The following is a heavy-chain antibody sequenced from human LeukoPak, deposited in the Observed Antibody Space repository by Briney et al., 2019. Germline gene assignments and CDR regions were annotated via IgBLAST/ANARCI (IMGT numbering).Heavy chain of an antibody. CDR3: TRDSALLGVAFDL. CDR2: ISSNGDNT. Sequence: GVSLRLSYSASGFPFKTYAIHWVRQAPGKGLEYVAGISSNGDNTDFADSAKGRFTISRDNSKSTLFLQMNSLRAEDTAVYFCTRDSALLGVAFDLWGQGTVVTVSS. J-gene: IGHJ3*01. CDR1: GFPFKTYA. D-gene: IGHD2-15*01. V-gene: IGHV3-64D*06.